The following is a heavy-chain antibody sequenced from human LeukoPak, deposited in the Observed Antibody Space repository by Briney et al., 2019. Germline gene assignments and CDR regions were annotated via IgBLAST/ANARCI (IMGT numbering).Heavy chain of an antibody. CDR3: ARESVVVVPAAYYYYMDV. Sequence: GASVKVSCKASGYTFTGYYMHRVRQAPGQGLEWMGWINPNSGGTNYAQKFQGRVTMTRDTSISTAYMELSRLRSDDTAVYYCARESVVVVPAAYYYYMDVWGKGTTVTVSS. CDR1: GYTFTGYY. CDR2: INPNSGGT. J-gene: IGHJ6*03. D-gene: IGHD2-2*01. V-gene: IGHV1-2*02.